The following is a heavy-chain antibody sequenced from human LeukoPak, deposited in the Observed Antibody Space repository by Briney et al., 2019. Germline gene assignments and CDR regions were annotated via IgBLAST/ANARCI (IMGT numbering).Heavy chain of an antibody. D-gene: IGHD6-19*01. CDR3: ARSLRGRWAVAGRVFDY. J-gene: IGHJ4*02. CDR1: GGSFSGYY. V-gene: IGHV4-34*01. CDR2: INHSGST. Sequence: SETLSLTRAVYGGSFSGYYWSWIRQPPGNGLEWIGEINHSGSTNYNPSLKRRVTISVDTYKNQFSLQLSSVTAADAAVYYCARSLRGRWAVAGRVFDYWGQGTLVTVSS.